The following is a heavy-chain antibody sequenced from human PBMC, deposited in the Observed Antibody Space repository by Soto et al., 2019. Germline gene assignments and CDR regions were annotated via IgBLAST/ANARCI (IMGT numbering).Heavy chain of an antibody. CDR1: GFSLSTSGVG. CDR3: APRSFANDAFDV. D-gene: IGHD3-3*01. J-gene: IGHJ3*01. CDR2: IYWNDDK. Sequence: QITLKESGPTLVKPTQTLTLTCTFSGFSLSTSGVGVGWIRQPPGKALEWLALIYWNDDKHYSPSLKSRLTIIKHXPKNQVVLTTTNMDPVDTATYSCAPRSFANDAFDVWGQGTMVTVSS. V-gene: IGHV2-5*01.